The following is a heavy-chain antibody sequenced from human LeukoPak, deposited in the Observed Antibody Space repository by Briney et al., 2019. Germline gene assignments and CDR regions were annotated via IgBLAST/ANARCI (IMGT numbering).Heavy chain of an antibody. D-gene: IGHD2-21*01. CDR3: AKDICGGDCYPSGGY. CDR2: IRYDGSDK. J-gene: IGHJ4*02. Sequence: GGSLRLSCAASGFTFSSYGMHWVRQAPGKGLERVAFIRYDGSDKHYADSVKGRFTISRDNSKSTLYLQMNSLRAEDTAVYYCAKDICGGDCYPSGGYWGQGTLVTVSS. V-gene: IGHV3-30*02. CDR1: GFTFSSYG.